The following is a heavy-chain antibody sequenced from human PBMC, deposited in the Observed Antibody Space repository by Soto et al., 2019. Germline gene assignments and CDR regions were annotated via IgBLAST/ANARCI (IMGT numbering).Heavy chain of an antibody. Sequence: QVQLQESGPGLVKPSETLSLTCTVSGGSVSSGSYYWSWIRQPPGKGLEWLGYIYYSGRTNYNPPLQSRVTKSVDTSKNQFSLKLRSVTAGDTAVYSCARESPSPYSDVWSGYYPLDPWGKGTLVTVSS. J-gene: IGHJ5*02. CDR2: IYYSGRT. D-gene: IGHD3-3*01. CDR1: GGSVSSGSYY. V-gene: IGHV4-61*01. CDR3: ARESPSPYSDVWSGYYPLDP.